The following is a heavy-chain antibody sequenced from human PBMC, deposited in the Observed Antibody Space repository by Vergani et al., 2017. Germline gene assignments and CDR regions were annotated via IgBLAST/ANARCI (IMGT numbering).Heavy chain of an antibody. J-gene: IGHJ4*02. CDR2: INHSGST. V-gene: IGHV4-34*01. CDR3: ARGIMYYYDSSGRPLFDY. CDR1: GGSFSGYY. Sequence: QVQLQQWGAGLLKPSETLSLTCAVYGGSFSGYYWSWIRQPPGKGLEWIGEINHSGSTNYNPSLKSRVTISVDTSKNQFSLKLSSVTAADTAVYYCARGIMYYYDSSGRPLFDYWCQGTLVTVSS. D-gene: IGHD3-22*01.